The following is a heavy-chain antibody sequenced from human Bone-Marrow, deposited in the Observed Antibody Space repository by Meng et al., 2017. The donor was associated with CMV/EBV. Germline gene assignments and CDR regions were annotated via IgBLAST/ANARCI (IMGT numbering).Heavy chain of an antibody. CDR3: ARAADSDFDY. Sequence: LSLTCAASGFTFSSYSMNWVRQAPGKGLEWVSSISSSSSYIYYADSVKGRFTISRDNAKNSLYLQMNSPRAEDTAVYYCARAADSDFDYWGQGTLVTVSS. CDR2: ISSSSSYI. CDR1: GFTFSSYS. J-gene: IGHJ4*02. V-gene: IGHV3-21*01.